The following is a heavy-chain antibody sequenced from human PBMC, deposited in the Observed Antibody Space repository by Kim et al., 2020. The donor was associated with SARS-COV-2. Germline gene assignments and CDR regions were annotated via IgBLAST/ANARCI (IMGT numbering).Heavy chain of an antibody. V-gene: IGHV4-39*01. CDR1: GGSISSSSYY. Sequence: SETLSLTCTVSGGSISSSSYYWGWIRQPPGKGLEWIGSIYYSGSTYYNPSLKSRVTISVDTSKNQFSLKLSSVTAADTAVYYCARQKNHHVLLWFGEPNDAFDIWGQGTMVTVSS. J-gene: IGHJ3*02. D-gene: IGHD3-10*01. CDR3: ARQKNHHVLLWFGEPNDAFDI. CDR2: IYYSGST.